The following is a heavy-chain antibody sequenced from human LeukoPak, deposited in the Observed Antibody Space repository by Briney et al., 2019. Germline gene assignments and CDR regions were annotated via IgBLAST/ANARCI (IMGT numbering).Heavy chain of an antibody. V-gene: IGHV3-7*03. CDR2: IKQDGSEK. Sequence: PGGSLRLSCAASGFTFSSYSMNWVRQAPGKGLEWVANIKQDGSEKYYVDSVKGRFTISRDNAKNSLYLQMNSLRAEDTAVYYCAREAVAGYFDYWGQGTLVTVSS. CDR1: GFTFSSYS. D-gene: IGHD6-19*01. CDR3: AREAVAGYFDY. J-gene: IGHJ4*02.